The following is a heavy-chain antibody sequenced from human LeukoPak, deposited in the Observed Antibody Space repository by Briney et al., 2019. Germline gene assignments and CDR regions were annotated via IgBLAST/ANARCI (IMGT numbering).Heavy chain of an antibody. V-gene: IGHV4-30-4*01. CDR3: ARHRFEGYSDYPFGY. Sequence: SQTLSLTCSVSGGSISSGDYYWSWIRQPPGKGLEWIGYIYYSGSTYYNPSLKSRVTISVDTSKNQFSLKLSSVTAADTAVYYCARHRFEGYSDYPFGYWGQGTLVSVSS. CDR2: IYYSGST. CDR1: GGSISSGDYY. D-gene: IGHD4-11*01. J-gene: IGHJ4*02.